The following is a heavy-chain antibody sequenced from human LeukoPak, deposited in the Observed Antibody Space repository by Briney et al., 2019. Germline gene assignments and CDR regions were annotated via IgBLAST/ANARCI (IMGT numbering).Heavy chain of an antibody. CDR2: ISGSGGST. CDR1: GFTFSSYA. CDR3: AKSYKGYCSSTSCYALFDY. V-gene: IGHV3-23*01. J-gene: IGHJ4*02. D-gene: IGHD2-2*01. Sequence: GGSLRLSCAASGFTFSSYAMSWVRQAPGKGLEWVSAISGSGGSTYYADSVKGRFTISRDNSKNTLYLQMNSLRAEDTAVYYCAKSYKGYCSSTSCYALFDYWGQGTLVTVSS.